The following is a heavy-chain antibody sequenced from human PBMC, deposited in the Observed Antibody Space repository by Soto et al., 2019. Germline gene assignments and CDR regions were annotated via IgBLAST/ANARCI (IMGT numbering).Heavy chain of an antibody. CDR2: IYYSGST. V-gene: IGHV4-59*01. CDR1: GGSISSYY. J-gene: IGHJ5*02. Sequence: SETLSLTCTVSGGSISSYYWSWIRQPPGKGLEWIGYIYYSGSTNYNPSLKSRVTISVDTSKNQFSLKLSSVTAADTVVYYCARDDIRFDPWGQGTLVTVSS. CDR3: ARDDIRFDP.